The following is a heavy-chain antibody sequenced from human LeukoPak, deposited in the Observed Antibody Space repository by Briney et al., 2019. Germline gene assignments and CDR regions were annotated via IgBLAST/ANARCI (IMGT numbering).Heavy chain of an antibody. Sequence: GGSLRLSCAASGFTFSSYEMNWVRQAPGKGLEWVSYISSSGSTIYYADSVKGRFTISRDNAKNSLYLQMNSLRAEDTAVYYCARGGKRAVAGTRSPQYCQHWGQGTLVTVSS. CDR1: GFTFSSYE. CDR3: ARGGKRAVAGTRSPQYCQH. D-gene: IGHD6-19*01. V-gene: IGHV3-48*03. CDR2: ISSSGSTI. J-gene: IGHJ1*01.